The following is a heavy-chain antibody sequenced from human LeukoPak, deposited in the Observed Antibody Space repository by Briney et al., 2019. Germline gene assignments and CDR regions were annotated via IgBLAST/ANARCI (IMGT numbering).Heavy chain of an antibody. CDR2: ISAYNGNT. V-gene: IGHV1-18*01. J-gene: IGHJ3*02. CDR1: GYTFTSYG. CDR3: ARGADYDSSGYYLSAFDI. Sequence: GASVKVSCKASGYTFTSYGISWARQAPGQGLEWMGWISAYNGNTNYAQKLQGRVTMTTDTSTSTAYMELRSLRSDDTAVYYCARGADYDSSGYYLSAFDIWGQGTMVTVSS. D-gene: IGHD3-22*01.